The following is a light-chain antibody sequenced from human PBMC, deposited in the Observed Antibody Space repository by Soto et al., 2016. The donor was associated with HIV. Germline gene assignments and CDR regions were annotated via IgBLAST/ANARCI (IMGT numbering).Light chain of an antibody. J-gene: IGLJ3*02. CDR2: KDT. CDR3: QSADNGVTYRGM. Sequence: SYELTQPPSVSVSPGQTARITCSGDALPKHYAYWYQQKPGQAPXLVIYKDTERPSGIPERFSASSSGTTVTLTITRVEAEDEADYYCQSADNGVTYRGMFGGGTKLTVL. V-gene: IGLV3-25*03. CDR1: ALPKHY.